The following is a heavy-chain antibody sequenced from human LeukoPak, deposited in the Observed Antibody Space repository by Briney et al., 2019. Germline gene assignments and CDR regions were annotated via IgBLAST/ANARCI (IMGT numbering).Heavy chain of an antibody. CDR1: GGTFSSYA. V-gene: IGHV1-69*05. D-gene: IGHD2-2*02. J-gene: IGHJ6*03. CDR2: IIPIFGTA. Sequence: SVKVSCKASGGTFSSYAISWVRQAPGQGLEWMGGIIPIFGTANYAQKFQGRVTITTDESTSTAYMELSSLRSEDTAVYYCARDKTAAIGYYYYYMDVWGKGTTVTVSS. CDR3: ARDKTAAIGYYYYYMDV.